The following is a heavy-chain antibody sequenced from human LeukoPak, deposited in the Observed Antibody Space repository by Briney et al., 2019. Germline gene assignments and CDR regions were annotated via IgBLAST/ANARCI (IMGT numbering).Heavy chain of an antibody. D-gene: IGHD3-10*01. Sequence: PSETLSLTCTVSSGSISTSNYYWGWVRQPPGKALEWIGNIFYSGSTYYSPSLKSRVTISLDTSRNQFSLKLNSVTAADTAVYYCANIVGYYYGSAPFDPWGQGTLVTVSS. CDR1: SGSISTSNYY. J-gene: IGHJ5*02. CDR2: IFYSGST. V-gene: IGHV4-39*07. CDR3: ANIVGYYYGSAPFDP.